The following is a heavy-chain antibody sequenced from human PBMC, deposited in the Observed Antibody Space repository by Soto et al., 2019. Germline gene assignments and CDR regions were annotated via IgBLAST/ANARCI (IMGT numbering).Heavy chain of an antibody. D-gene: IGHD2-21*01. CDR2: INAGNGNT. V-gene: IGHV1-3*01. CDR3: ARVPGYSIGDL. CDR1: GYTFTSYA. Sequence: QVQLVQSGAEVKKPGASVKVSCKASGYTFTSYAMHWVRQAPGQRLEWMGWINAGNGNTKYSQKFQGRVTITRDTAASTAYMEMSSLRSEDTAVYYCARVPGYSIGDLWGRGTLVTVSS. J-gene: IGHJ2*01.